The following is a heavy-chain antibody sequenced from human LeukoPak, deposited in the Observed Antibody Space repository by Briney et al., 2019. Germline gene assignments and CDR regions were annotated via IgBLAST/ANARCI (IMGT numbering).Heavy chain of an antibody. Sequence: GGSLRLSCAASGFTFDDYAMHWVRQAPGKSLEWVSLISGDGGSTYYADSVKGRFTISRDNSKNSLYLQMNSLRAEDTAVYYCAKAGSSGYDYFDYWGQGTLVTVSS. V-gene: IGHV3-43*02. CDR1: GFTFDDYA. J-gene: IGHJ4*02. CDR3: AKAGSSGYDYFDY. D-gene: IGHD5-12*01. CDR2: ISGDGGST.